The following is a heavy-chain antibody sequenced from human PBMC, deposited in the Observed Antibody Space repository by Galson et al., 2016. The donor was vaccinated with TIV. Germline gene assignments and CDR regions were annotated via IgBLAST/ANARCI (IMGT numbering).Heavy chain of an antibody. CDR3: AKEENSGYYPKDAFDF. J-gene: IGHJ3*01. CDR2: IAYDGSYK. V-gene: IGHV3-30*18. D-gene: IGHD3-3*01. Sequence: SLRLSCAASGFTFSSYHMHWVRQAPGKGLEWVAVIAYDGSYKHYAGSVKGRFIVSRDNSKTTLDRQMNSLGAEDTALYYCAKEENSGYYPKDAFDFWGQGTMVTVS. CDR1: GFTFSSYH.